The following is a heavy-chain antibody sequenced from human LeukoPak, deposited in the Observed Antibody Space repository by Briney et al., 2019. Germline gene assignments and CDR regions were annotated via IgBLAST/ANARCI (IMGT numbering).Heavy chain of an antibody. J-gene: IGHJ3*02. CDR2: IIPIFGTA. V-gene: IGHV1-69*13. D-gene: IGHD5-24*01. CDR1: GGTFISYA. CDR3: ATASRDGYSDAFDI. Sequence: SVKVSCKASGGTFISYAISWVRQAPGQGLEWMGGIIPIFGTANYAQKFQGRVTITADESTSTAYMELSSLRSEDTAVYYCATASRDGYSDAFDIWGQGTMVTVSS.